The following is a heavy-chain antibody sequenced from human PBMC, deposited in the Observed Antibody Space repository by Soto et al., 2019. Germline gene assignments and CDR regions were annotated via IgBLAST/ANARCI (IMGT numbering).Heavy chain of an antibody. V-gene: IGHV1-46*01. Sequence: ASVKVSCKASGYTFINYYIHWVRQAPGQGLEWMGIFNPTSGSTNYAQKFQGRVTITMDASTSTAYMELSSLRSEDTAVYYCARDPVAGWFDPWGQGTLVTVSS. CDR2: FNPTSGST. J-gene: IGHJ5*02. D-gene: IGHD2-15*01. CDR3: ARDPVAGWFDP. CDR1: GYTFINYY.